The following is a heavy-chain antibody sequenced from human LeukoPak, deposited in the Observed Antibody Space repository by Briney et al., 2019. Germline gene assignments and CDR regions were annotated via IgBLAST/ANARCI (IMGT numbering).Heavy chain of an antibody. CDR3: AKDQYYYDSSGYYPDAFDI. Sequence: PGGSLRLSCAASGFTFSSYAMSWVRQAPGKGLEWVSAISGSGGSTYYADSVKGRFTISRDNSKNTLYLQMNSLRAEDTAVYYCAKDQYYYDSSGYYPDAFDIWGQGTMVTVSS. D-gene: IGHD3-22*01. CDR1: GFTFSSYA. CDR2: ISGSGGST. J-gene: IGHJ3*02. V-gene: IGHV3-23*01.